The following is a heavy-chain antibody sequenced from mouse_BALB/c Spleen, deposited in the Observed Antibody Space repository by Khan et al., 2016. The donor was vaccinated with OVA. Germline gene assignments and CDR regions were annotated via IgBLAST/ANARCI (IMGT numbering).Heavy chain of an antibody. CDR1: GFAFSSYD. J-gene: IGHJ3*01. D-gene: IGHD2-10*01. CDR3: ARPSYYGNPWFTY. Sequence: EVQLVETGGGLVKPGGSLKLSCAPSGFAFSSYDMSWVRQTPEKRLEWVATISGTGIYTYYPVSVKGRFTISRDNARNTLYLQMSSLRSEDTALYYCARPSYYGNPWFTYWGQGTLVTVSA. CDR2: ISGTGIYT. V-gene: IGHV5-9*02.